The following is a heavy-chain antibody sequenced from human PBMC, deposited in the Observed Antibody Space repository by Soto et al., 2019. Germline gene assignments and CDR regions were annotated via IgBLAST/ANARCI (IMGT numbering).Heavy chain of an antibody. V-gene: IGHV1-8*01. CDR1: GYTFTSYD. Sequence: ASVKVSCKASGYTFTSYDINWVRQATGQGLEWMGWMNPNSGNTGYAQKFQGRVNMTRNTSISTAYMELSSLRSEDTAVYYCARSVADKNWFDPWGQGTLVTVSS. CDR2: MNPNSGNT. D-gene: IGHD6-19*01. CDR3: ARSVADKNWFDP. J-gene: IGHJ5*02.